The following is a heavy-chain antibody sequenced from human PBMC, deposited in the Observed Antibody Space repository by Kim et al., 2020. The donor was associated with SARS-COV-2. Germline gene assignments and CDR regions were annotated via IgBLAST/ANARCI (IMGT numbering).Heavy chain of an antibody. CDR3: ARDVSSSWNSFDY. Sequence: GGSLRLSCAASGFTFSSYAMHWVRQAPGKGLEWVAVISYDGSNKYYADSVKGRFTISRDNSKNTLYLQMNSLRAEDTAVYYCARDVSSSWNSFDYWGQGT. D-gene: IGHD6-13*01. V-gene: IGHV3-30*04. J-gene: IGHJ4*02. CDR2: ISYDGSNK. CDR1: GFTFSSYA.